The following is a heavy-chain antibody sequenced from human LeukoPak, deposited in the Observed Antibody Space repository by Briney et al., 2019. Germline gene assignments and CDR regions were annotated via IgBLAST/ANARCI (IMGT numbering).Heavy chain of an antibody. D-gene: IGHD2-15*01. J-gene: IGHJ6*02. Sequence: SETLSLTCTVSGGSISSYYWSWIRQPPGKGLEWIGYIYYSGSTNYNPSLKSRVTISVDTSKNQFSLKLSSVTAADTAVYYCARLHYCSGGSCNEYYYYYGMDVWGQGTMVTVSS. V-gene: IGHV4-59*08. CDR1: GGSISSYY. CDR3: ARLHYCSGGSCNEYYYYYGMDV. CDR2: IYYSGST.